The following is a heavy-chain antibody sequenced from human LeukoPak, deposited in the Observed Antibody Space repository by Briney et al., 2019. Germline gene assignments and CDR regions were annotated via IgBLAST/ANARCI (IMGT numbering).Heavy chain of an antibody. CDR2: IYYSGST. D-gene: IGHD6-19*01. Sequence: SETLSLTCTVSGGSISSYYWSWIRQPPGKGLEWIGYIYYSGSTNYNPSLKSRVTISVDTSKNQFSLKLSSVTAADTAVYYCARVVLGSGWYLDYWGQGTLVTVSS. V-gene: IGHV4-59*01. CDR1: GGSISSYY. J-gene: IGHJ4*02. CDR3: ARVVLGSGWYLDY.